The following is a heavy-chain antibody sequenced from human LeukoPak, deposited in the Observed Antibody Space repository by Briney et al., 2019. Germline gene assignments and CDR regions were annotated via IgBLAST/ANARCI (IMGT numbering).Heavy chain of an antibody. CDR2: ISGSGDST. V-gene: IGHV3-23*01. CDR3: ATDRGWFFDN. D-gene: IGHD2-15*01. CDR1: GFSFSSYA. Sequence: GGSLRLSCAASGFSFSSYAMSWVRQAPGKGLEWVSVISGSGDSTYYSDSVKGRFTISRDNSKNTLHLQMNSLRAEDTAVYYCATDRGWFFDNWGQGTLVTVAS. J-gene: IGHJ4*02.